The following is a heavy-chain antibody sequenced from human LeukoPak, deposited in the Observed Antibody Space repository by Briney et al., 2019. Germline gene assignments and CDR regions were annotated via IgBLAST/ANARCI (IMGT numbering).Heavy chain of an antibody. J-gene: IGHJ6*02. CDR2: IYSGGST. CDR3: ARDRVTRGYSYGIPLYGMDV. V-gene: IGHV3-53*01. D-gene: IGHD5-18*01. Sequence: PGGSLRLSCAASGFTVSSSYMSWVRQAPGKGLEWVSVIYSGGSTYYADSVKGRFTISRDNSKNTLYLQMNSLRAEDTAVYYCARDRVTRGYSYGIPLYGMDVWGQGTTVTVFS. CDR1: GFTVSSSY.